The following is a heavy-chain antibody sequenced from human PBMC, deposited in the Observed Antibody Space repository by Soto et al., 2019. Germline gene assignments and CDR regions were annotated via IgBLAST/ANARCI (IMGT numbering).Heavy chain of an antibody. CDR3: ASLSSGWPFPRDY. CDR2: IYYSGST. J-gene: IGHJ4*02. V-gene: IGHV4-59*01. D-gene: IGHD6-19*01. CDR1: GGSISSYY. Sequence: ETLSLTCXVXGGSISSYYWSWIRQPPGKGLEWIGYIYYSGSTNYNPSLKSRVTISVDTSKNQFSLKLSSVTAADTAVYYCASLSSGWPFPRDYWGQGTLVTVSS.